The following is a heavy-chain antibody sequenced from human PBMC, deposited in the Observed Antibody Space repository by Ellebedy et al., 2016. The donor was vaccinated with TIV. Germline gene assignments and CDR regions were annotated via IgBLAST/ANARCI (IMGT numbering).Heavy chain of an antibody. Sequence: GESLKISCKGSGYSFTDYWIGWVRQMPGKGLEWMGNIFPEDSEPSYSPAVHGRVIISVDRSTSSVYLQWGRLEASDSAMYYCARLEGLGNSGSQVAHWGQGALVTVSS. CDR2: IFPEDSEP. CDR3: ARLEGLGNSGSQVAH. V-gene: IGHV5-51*01. J-gene: IGHJ4*02. D-gene: IGHD3/OR15-3a*01. CDR1: GYSFTDYW.